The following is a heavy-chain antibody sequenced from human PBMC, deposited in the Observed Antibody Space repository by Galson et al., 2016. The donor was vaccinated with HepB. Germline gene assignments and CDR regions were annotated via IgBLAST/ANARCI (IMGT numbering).Heavy chain of an antibody. D-gene: IGHD4/OR15-4a*01. J-gene: IGHJ2*01. Sequence: SVKVSCKASGFTFTRHHMHWVRRAPGQGLEWVGVVSPTGETTYYAHKLQGRVSLTRDRSTTTDYMELSGLRSEDTAVYYCARDNSLEGAAGRTSKDYWFFDLWGRGTLVTVSS. CDR2: VSPTGETT. V-gene: IGHV1-46*04. CDR1: GFTFTRHH. CDR3: ARDNSLEGAAGRTSKDYWFFDL.